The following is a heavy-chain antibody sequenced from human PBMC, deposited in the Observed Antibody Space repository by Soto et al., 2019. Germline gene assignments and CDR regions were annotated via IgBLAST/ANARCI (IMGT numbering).Heavy chain of an antibody. V-gene: IGHV3-30-3*01. CDR3: ARGIAVAYMAY. Sequence: QVQLVESGGGVVQPGRSLRLSCAASGFTFSSYAMHWVRQAPGKGLEWVAVISYDGSNKYYADSVKGRFTISRDNSKNTLYLQMNSLRAEDTAVYYCARGIAVAYMAYWGQGTLVTVSS. CDR1: GFTFSSYA. D-gene: IGHD6-19*01. CDR2: ISYDGSNK. J-gene: IGHJ4*02.